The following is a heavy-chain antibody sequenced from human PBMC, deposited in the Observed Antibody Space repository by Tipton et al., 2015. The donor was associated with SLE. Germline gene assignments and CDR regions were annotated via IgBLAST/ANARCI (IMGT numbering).Heavy chain of an antibody. CDR1: GFTFSSYG. V-gene: IGHV3-33*01. Sequence: SLRLSCAASGFTFSSYGMHWVRQAPGKGLEWVAVIWYDGSNKYYADSVKGRFTISRDNSKNTLYLQMNSLRAEDTAVYYCARNLGSYYGMAVWGQGTTVTFSS. CDR2: IWYDGSNK. J-gene: IGHJ6*02. D-gene: IGHD3-16*01. CDR3: ARNLGSYYGMAV.